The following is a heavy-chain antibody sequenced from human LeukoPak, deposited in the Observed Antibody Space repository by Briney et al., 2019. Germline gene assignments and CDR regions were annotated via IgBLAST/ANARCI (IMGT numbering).Heavy chain of an antibody. CDR1: GLTSICNS. V-gene: IGHV3-21*04. CDR3: SRDSALAAFNY. Sequence: GGSLGLSCAISGLTSICNSMNWVRQAPGKGLEWVSTISCRGDNIYYADSIKGRFTTSRDNAKSSLYLQMTSLRADDTAMYYCSRDSALAAFNYWGQGTLVTVSS. J-gene: IGHJ4*02. CDR2: ISCRGDNI. D-gene: IGHD6-19*01.